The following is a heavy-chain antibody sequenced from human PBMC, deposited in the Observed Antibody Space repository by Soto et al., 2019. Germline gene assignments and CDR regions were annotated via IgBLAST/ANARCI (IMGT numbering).Heavy chain of an antibody. CDR3: ARGSAGHYNSGTLFD. D-gene: IGHD3-10*01. CDR1: GFTFSSYA. Sequence: QVQVVESGGGVVRPGRSLRLSCAASGFTFSSYAIHWVRQAPGQGLEWVAVISNDGVNDYYADSVEGRFTISRDNSKITVYVQMTSLIAEDTAVYYCARGSAGHYNSGTLFDWGQGALVAVSS. CDR2: ISNDGVND. V-gene: IGHV3-30*01. J-gene: IGHJ4*02.